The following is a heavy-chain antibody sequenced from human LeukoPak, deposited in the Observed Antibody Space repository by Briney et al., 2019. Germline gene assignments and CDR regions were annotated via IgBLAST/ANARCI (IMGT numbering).Heavy chain of an antibody. Sequence: GGSLRLSCAASGFTVSSNYMSWVRQAPGKGLEWVSVIYSGGSTYYADSVKGRFTISRDNSKNTLYLQMNSLRAEDTAVYYCAKGPGGQYSSSWYPFDYWGQGTLVTVSS. J-gene: IGHJ4*02. CDR2: IYSGGST. V-gene: IGHV3-66*01. CDR1: GFTVSSNY. CDR3: AKGPGGQYSSSWYPFDY. D-gene: IGHD6-13*01.